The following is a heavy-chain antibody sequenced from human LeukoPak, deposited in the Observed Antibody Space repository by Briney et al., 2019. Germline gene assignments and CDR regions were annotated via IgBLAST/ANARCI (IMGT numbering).Heavy chain of an antibody. J-gene: IGHJ6*02. CDR2: ISGISGSTT. CDR1: GFDFGDHA. D-gene: IGHD3-16*01. CDR3: AKNYASGRGVPYAMDV. V-gene: IGHV3-23*01. Sequence: PGGSLTLSRVASGFDFGDHAMRWVRQAPGKGLEWVAAISGISGSTTIYADSVKGRFAVSRDNSRNTLFLQMNSLRAEDTAVYHCAKNYASGRGVPYAMDVWGQGTTVTVAS.